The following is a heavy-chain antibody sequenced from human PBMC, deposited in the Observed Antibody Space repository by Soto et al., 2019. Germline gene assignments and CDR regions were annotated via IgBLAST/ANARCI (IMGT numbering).Heavy chain of an antibody. D-gene: IGHD6-19*01. J-gene: IGHJ4*02. V-gene: IGHV3-15*01. CDR3: TTFGGWGSGLIDY. Sequence: GGSLRLSCAASGFTFSNAWMSWVRQAPGKGLEWVGRIKSKTDGGTTDYAAPVKGRFTISRDDSKNTLYLQMNSLKTEDTAVYYCTTFGGWGSGLIDYWGQGTLVTVSS. CDR1: GFTFSNAW. CDR2: IKSKTDGGTT.